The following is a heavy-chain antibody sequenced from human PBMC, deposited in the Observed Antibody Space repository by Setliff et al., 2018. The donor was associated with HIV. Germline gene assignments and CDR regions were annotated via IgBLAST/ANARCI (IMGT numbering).Heavy chain of an antibody. CDR2: ISSSSSYI. V-gene: IGHV3-21*04. Sequence: PGGSLRLSCAASGFTFSGYSMHWVRQAPGKGLEWVSSISSSSSYIYYADSVKGRFTISRDNAKNSLYLQMNSLRADDTAVYYCARAKIGPYGDSTYYYGLDVWGQGTTVTVSS. CDR3: ARAKIGPYGDSTYYYGLDV. D-gene: IGHD4-17*01. J-gene: IGHJ6*02. CDR1: GFTFSGYS.